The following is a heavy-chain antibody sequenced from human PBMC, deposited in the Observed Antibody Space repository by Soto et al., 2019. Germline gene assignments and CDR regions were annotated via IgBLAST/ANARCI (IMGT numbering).Heavy chain of an antibody. CDR1: GYSFTSYW. V-gene: IGHV5-10-1*01. J-gene: IGHJ3*02. Sequence: GESLKISCKGSGYSFTSYWISWVRQMPGKGLEWMGRIDPSDSYTNYSPSFQGHVTISADKSISTAYLQWSRLKAYDTEMSYCASHQAYDDFDIWGQGTMVTVSS. CDR3: ASHQAYDDFDI. CDR2: IDPSDSYT.